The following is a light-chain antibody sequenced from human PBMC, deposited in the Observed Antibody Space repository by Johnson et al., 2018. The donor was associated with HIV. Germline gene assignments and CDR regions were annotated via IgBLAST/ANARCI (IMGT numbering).Light chain of an antibody. V-gene: IGLV1-51*02. J-gene: IGLJ1*01. CDR1: SSNIGNNY. CDR3: GTWDSSLSVYV. Sequence: QSVLTQPPSVSAAPGQKVTISCSGSSSNIGNNYVSWYQQFPGTAPNLLIYENNKRPSGIPDRFSGSKSGTSVTLDITGLPTGDEADYYCGTWDSSLSVYVFGTGTKVTVL. CDR2: ENN.